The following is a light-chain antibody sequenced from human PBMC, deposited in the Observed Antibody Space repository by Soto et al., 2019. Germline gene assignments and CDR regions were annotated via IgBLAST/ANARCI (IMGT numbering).Light chain of an antibody. Sequence: QSVLSQPPSASGTAGQSVITSCSGSRPDIGSNFVNWYQHLPGTAPKLLIYNSNQRPSGVPDRFSGSKSGTSASLAISGLQSEDEADYYCAAWDDSLTGPVFGTGTKVTVL. V-gene: IGLV1-44*01. J-gene: IGLJ1*01. CDR2: NSN. CDR3: AAWDDSLTGPV. CDR1: RPDIGSNF.